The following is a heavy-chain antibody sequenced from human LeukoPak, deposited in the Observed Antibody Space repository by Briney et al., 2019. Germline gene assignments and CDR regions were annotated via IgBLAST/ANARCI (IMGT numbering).Heavy chain of an antibody. Sequence: GRSLRLSCAASGFTFSSYWMSWVRQAPGKGLEWVANIKHDGSEKYFVDSVKGRFTISRDNAKNSLYLQMNSLRAEDTAVYYCARGLEQQLVTNFDYWGQGTLVTVSS. V-gene: IGHV3-7*01. CDR2: IKHDGSEK. D-gene: IGHD6-13*01. CDR1: GFTFSSYW. CDR3: ARGLEQQLVTNFDY. J-gene: IGHJ4*02.